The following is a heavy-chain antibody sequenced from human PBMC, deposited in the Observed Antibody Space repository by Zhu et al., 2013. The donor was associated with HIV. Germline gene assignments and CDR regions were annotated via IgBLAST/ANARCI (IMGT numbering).Heavy chain of an antibody. Sequence: QVQLAQSGAEVRKPGASVRVSCKPSGYRFTSYDINWVRQATGQGLEWMGWMNPKSGNTGLAQKFQGRVTMTRNISNTTAYMELSSLRFEDTAVYWCARRSSWYFDLWGLAPWSLFPQ. J-gene: IGHJ2*01. CDR2: MNPKSGNT. CDR1: GYRFTSYD. V-gene: IGHV1-8*01. CDR3: ARRSSWYFDL. D-gene: IGHD1-26*01.